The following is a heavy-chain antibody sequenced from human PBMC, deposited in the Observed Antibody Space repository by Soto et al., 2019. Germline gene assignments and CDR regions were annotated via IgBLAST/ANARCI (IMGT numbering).Heavy chain of an antibody. J-gene: IGHJ5*02. CDR2: IKQDGSEK. Sequence: EVQLVESGGGLVQPGGSLRLSCAASGFTFSSYWMSWVRQAPGKGLEWVANIKQDGSEKYYVDSVKGRFTISRDNAKNSLYLQMNSLRAEDTAVYYCARVKSLGGTNWFDPWGQGTLVTVSS. D-gene: IGHD1-1*01. CDR3: ARVKSLGGTNWFDP. V-gene: IGHV3-7*01. CDR1: GFTFSSYW.